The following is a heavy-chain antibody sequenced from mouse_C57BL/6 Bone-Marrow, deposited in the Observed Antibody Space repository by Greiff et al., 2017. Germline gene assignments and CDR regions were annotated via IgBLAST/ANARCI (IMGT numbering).Heavy chain of an antibody. D-gene: IGHD3-2*02. CDR3: ARGTGQATRAMDY. V-gene: IGHV1-82*01. CDR1: GYAFSSSW. J-gene: IGHJ4*01. CDR2: IYPGGGDT. Sequence: QVQLQQSGPELVKPGASVKISCKASGYAFSSSWMNWVKQRPGKGLEWIGRIYPGGGDTNYNGKFKGKATLTADKSSSTAYMQLSSLTSEDSAVYFCARGTGQATRAMDYWGQGTSVTVSS.